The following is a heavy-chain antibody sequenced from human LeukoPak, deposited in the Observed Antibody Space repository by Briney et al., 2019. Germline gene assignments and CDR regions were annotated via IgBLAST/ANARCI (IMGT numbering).Heavy chain of an antibody. CDR1: GGSISSYY. CDR3: ARGGGEAVTTGYYYYGMDV. D-gene: IGHD4-17*01. CDR2: IYYSGST. V-gene: IGHV4-59*08. J-gene: IGHJ6*02. Sequence: SETLSLTCTVSGGSISSYYWSWIRQPPGEGLEWIGYIYYSGSTNYNPSLKSRVTISVDTSKNQFSLKLSSVTAADTAVYYCARGGGEAVTTGYYYYGMDVWGQGTTVTVSS.